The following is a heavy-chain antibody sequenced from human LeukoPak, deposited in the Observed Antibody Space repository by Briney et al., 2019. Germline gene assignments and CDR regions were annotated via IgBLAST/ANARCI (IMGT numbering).Heavy chain of an antibody. CDR3: ARHWGSDWYFDL. V-gene: IGHV4-59*01. CDR2: IHYSGYT. D-gene: IGHD7-27*01. Sequence: PSETLSLACAVSGGSISNYYCSWIRQPPGKGLEWLGYIHYSGYTNYNPSLKSRVTISVDTSKNQFSLNLSSVTAADTAVYYCARHWGSDWYFDLWGRGTLVTASS. CDR1: GGSISNYY. J-gene: IGHJ2*01.